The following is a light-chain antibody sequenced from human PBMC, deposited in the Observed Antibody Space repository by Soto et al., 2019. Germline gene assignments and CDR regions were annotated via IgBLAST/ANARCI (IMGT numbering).Light chain of an antibody. CDR1: QSVSSY. J-gene: IGKJ1*01. Sequence: EIVLTQSPATLSLSPGERATLSCRASQSVSSYLAWYQQKPGQAPRLLIYDASNRATGIPARFRGSGSGTDCTLTISSLEPEDFAVYYCQQRSNWLWTFGPGTKVEIK. CDR3: QQRSNWLWT. CDR2: DAS. V-gene: IGKV3-11*01.